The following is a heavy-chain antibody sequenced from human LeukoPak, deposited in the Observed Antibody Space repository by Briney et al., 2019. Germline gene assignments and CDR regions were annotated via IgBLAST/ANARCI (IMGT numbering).Heavy chain of an antibody. D-gene: IGHD3-16*01. V-gene: IGHV3-53*01. CDR3: ARGIR. CDR1: GFTVSSNY. J-gene: IGHJ4*02. CDR2: LYSGGDT. Sequence: GGSLRLSCAASGFTVSSNYMTWVRQAPGKGLEWVSVLYSGGDTYYADSVKGRFTISRDNAKNSLYLQMNSLRVEDTAVYYCARGIRWGQGTLVTVSS.